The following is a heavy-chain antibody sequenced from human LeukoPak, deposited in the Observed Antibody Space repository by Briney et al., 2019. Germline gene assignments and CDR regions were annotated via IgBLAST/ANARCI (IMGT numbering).Heavy chain of an antibody. V-gene: IGHV4-59*08. D-gene: IGHD1-14*01. CDR1: GGSISSYY. J-gene: IGHJ4*02. Sequence: SETLSLTCTVSGGSISSYYWSWIRQPPGKGLEWIGYIYYSGNTNYNPSLKSRVTISVDTSKNQFSLKVTSVTAADTAVYYCARLGGNQVLYYFDYWGQGTLVTVSS. CDR2: IYYSGNT. CDR3: ARLGGNQVLYYFDY.